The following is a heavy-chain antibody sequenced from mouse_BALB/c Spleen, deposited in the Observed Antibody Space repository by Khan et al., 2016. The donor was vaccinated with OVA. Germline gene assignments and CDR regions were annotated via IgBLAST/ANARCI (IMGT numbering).Heavy chain of an antibody. D-gene: IGHD2-14*01. CDR1: GYTFTSYV. Sequence: VQLKQSGPELVKPGASVKMSCEASGYTFTSYVIHWVQQKPGQGLEWIGYIYPFNDDTKYNEMFKGKATLTSDSSSRTAYIELHIVTSGDSAVYYCAKNYKYYVYFDYRGQGTTLTVSA. V-gene: IGHV1S136*01. CDR3: AKNYKYYVYFDY. CDR2: IYPFNDDT. J-gene: IGHJ2*01.